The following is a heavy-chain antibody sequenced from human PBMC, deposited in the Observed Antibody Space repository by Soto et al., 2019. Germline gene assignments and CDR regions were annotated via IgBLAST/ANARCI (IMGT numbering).Heavy chain of an antibody. CDR2: IYYSGST. CDR1: GGSISSYY. Sequence: SETLSLTCTVSGGSISSYYWSWIRQPPGKGLEWIGYIYYSGSTNYNPSLKSRVTISVDTSKNQFSLRLSSVTAADTAVYYCARHQHPFYYFDYWGQGTLVTVSS. CDR3: ARHQHPFYYFDY. J-gene: IGHJ4*02. V-gene: IGHV4-59*08.